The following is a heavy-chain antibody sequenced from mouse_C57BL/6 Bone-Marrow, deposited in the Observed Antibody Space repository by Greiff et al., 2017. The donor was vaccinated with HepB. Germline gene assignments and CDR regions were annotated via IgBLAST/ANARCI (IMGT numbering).Heavy chain of an antibody. J-gene: IGHJ2*01. CDR2: IDPSDSYT. Sequence: QVQLKQPGAELVKPGASVKLSCKASGYTFTSYWMQWVKQRPGQGLEWIGEIDPSDSYTNYNQKFKGKATLTVDTSSSTAYMQLSSLTSEDSAVYYCARSVYYGSSGFDYWGQGTTLTVSS. CDR1: GYTFTSYW. CDR3: ARSVYYGSSGFDY. V-gene: IGHV1-50*01. D-gene: IGHD1-1*01.